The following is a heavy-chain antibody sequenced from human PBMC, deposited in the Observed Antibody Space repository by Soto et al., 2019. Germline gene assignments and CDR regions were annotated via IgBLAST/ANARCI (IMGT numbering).Heavy chain of an antibody. CDR2: IDPDGGST. CDR3: AGGSTRTSRLGWFDP. V-gene: IGHV1-46*01. D-gene: IGHD1-26*01. CDR1: GYTFIRYY. Sequence: ASVKVSCKASGYTFIRYYMSWVRQAPGQGLEWMGMIDPDGGSTVYSQKFQGRLTMTTDTSTTTVYMELIRLRSEDTAMYYCAGGSTRTSRLGWFDPGGRGTLVTASP. J-gene: IGHJ5*02.